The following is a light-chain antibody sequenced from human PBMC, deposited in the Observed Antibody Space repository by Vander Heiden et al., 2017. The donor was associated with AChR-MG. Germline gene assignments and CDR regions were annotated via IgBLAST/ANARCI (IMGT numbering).Light chain of an antibody. CDR3: QSYDSSLSGGV. Sequence: VLTQPPSVSGAPGQRVTISCTGSSSNIGAGYDVHWYQQLPGTAPKLLIYGNSNRPSGVPDRFSGSKSGTSASLAITGLQAEDEADYDGQSYDSSLSGGVFGGGAQL. V-gene: IGLV1-40*01. CDR1: SSNIGAGYD. J-gene: IGLJ3*02. CDR2: GNS.